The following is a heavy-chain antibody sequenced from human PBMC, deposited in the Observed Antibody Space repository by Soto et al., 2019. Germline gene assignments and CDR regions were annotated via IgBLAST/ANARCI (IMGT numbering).Heavy chain of an antibody. V-gene: IGHV4-31*02. CDR2: IYSSGST. Sequence: LYLTSAVCGGSIISASYAGKWIRQSPGRGLEWIGHIYSSGSTYYNPSLKSRVSISVDTSNNQFSLKLTSVTAADTAVYFCAREDAARIERWFDAWGQGILVTVSS. CDR1: GGSIISASYA. CDR3: AREDAARIERWFDA. J-gene: IGHJ5*02. D-gene: IGHD6-6*01.